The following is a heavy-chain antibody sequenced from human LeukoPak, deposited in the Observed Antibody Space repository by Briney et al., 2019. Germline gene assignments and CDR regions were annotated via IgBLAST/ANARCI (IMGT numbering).Heavy chain of an antibody. J-gene: IGHJ4*02. V-gene: IGHV3-7*01. CDR2: INQDGSGE. D-gene: IGHD4-23*01. CDR1: GFTFNAYW. Sequence: GGSLRLSCAASGFTFNAYWLSWVRQAPGKGLEWVANINQDGSGENYVDSVKGRFTISRDNAKNSLYLQMNSLRAEDTAVYYCAKLGGNSDFDYWGQGTLVTVSS. CDR3: AKLGGNSDFDY.